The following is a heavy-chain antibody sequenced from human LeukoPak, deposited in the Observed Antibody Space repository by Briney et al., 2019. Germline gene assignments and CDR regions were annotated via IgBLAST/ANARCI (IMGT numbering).Heavy chain of an antibody. CDR1: GGSISSSSYY. Sequence: ETLSLTCTVSGGSISSSSYYWGWIRQAPGKGLEWVSAISGSGGSTYYADSVKGRFTISRDNSKNTLYLQMNSLRAEDTAVYYCAKDYGGRGYYFDYWGQGTLVTVSS. J-gene: IGHJ4*02. CDR3: AKDYGGRGYYFDY. V-gene: IGHV3-23*01. D-gene: IGHD4-23*01. CDR2: ISGSGGST.